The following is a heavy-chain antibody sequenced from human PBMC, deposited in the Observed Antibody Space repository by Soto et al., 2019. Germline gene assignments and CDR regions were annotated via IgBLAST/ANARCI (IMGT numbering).Heavy chain of an antibody. Sequence: SETLSLTCTVSGGSIINYYWAWIRQPAGKGLEWVGRIYSSGTANYNPSLKSRLTMSVDTPKNQFTLKVTSVTAADTALYYCARQTPYSSSWFDYWGHGILVTVPS. CDR1: GGSIINYY. V-gene: IGHV4-4*07. CDR2: IYSSGTA. J-gene: IGHJ5*01. D-gene: IGHD6-13*01. CDR3: ARQTPYSSSWFDY.